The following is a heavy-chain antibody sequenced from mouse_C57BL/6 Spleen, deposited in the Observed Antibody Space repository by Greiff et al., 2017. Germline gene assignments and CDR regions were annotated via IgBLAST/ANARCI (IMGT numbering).Heavy chain of an antibody. CDR3: TRDGYYLYAMDY. CDR2: IRNKANNHAT. Sequence: EVMLVESGGGLVQPGGSMKLSCAASGFTFSDAWMDWVRQSPEKGLEWVAEIRNKANNHATYYAESVKGRFTISRDDSKSSVYLQMNSLRAEDTGIYYCTRDGYYLYAMDYWGQGTSVTVSS. CDR1: GFTFSDAW. V-gene: IGHV6-6*01. J-gene: IGHJ4*01. D-gene: IGHD2-3*01.